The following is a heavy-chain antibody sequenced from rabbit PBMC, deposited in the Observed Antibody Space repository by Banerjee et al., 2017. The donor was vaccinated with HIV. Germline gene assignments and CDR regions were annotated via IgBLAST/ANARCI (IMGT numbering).Heavy chain of an antibody. CDR2: IYGDKGRS. D-gene: IGHD4-1*01. CDR1: GFDISNYH. J-gene: IGHJ4*01. V-gene: IGHV1S7*01. CDR3: ARDLAGVIGWNFGL. Sequence: PLKESGGGLVTPGGNLTLTCTASGFDISNYHMCWVRQAPGKGLEWIGIIYGDKGRSDYASWVNGRFTISSDNAQNTVDLQMNSLTEADTATYFCARDLAGVIGWNFGLWGPGTLVTVS.